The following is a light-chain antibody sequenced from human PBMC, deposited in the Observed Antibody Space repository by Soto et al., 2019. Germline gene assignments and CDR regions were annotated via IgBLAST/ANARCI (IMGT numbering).Light chain of an antibody. CDR1: QDIVTY. Sequence: DIQMTQSPSSLSASRGDNVTITCRASQDIVTYLSWYQQKPGKAPELLIYAASSLQRGVPSRFSSSGSGTDFTLTISSLQPEDFATYYCQQSHSLPLTFGGGTSVEIK. CDR3: QQSHSLPLT. J-gene: IGKJ4*01. CDR2: AAS. V-gene: IGKV1-39*01.